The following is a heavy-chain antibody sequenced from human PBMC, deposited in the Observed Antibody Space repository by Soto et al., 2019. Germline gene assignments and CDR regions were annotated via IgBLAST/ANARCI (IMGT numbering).Heavy chain of an antibody. J-gene: IGHJ4*02. D-gene: IGHD2-15*01. CDR2: MNPNSGNT. CDR1: GYTFTSYD. CDR3: ARRYCSGGSCYNYFDY. V-gene: IGHV1-8*01. Sequence: GASVKVSCKASGYTFTSYDINWVRQATGQGLEWMGWMNPNSGNTGYAQKFQGRVTMTRNTSISTAYMELSSLRSEDTAVYYCARRYCSGGSCYNYFDYWGQGTLVTVSS.